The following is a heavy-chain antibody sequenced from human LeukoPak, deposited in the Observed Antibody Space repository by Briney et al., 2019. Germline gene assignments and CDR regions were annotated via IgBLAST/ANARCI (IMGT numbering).Heavy chain of an antibody. CDR1: GGTFSSYV. D-gene: IGHD2-21*02. CDR2: IIPIFGTA. Sequence: SVKVSCKASGGTFSSYVISWVRQAPGQGLEWMGRIIPIFGTANYAQKFQGRATITTDESTSTAYMELSSLRSEDTAVYYCARELVTAIHFYFDYWGQGTLVTVSS. V-gene: IGHV1-69*05. CDR3: ARELVTAIHFYFDY. J-gene: IGHJ4*02.